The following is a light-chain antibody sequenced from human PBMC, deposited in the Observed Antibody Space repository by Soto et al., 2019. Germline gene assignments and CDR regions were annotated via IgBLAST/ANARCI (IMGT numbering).Light chain of an antibody. CDR3: QQYHNWPPQYT. CDR2: GAS. Sequence: EIVITQSPDSLSVSPGDGATLSCRASQTIASNLAWYQQKPGQGPRLLIHGASTRAAGVPPRFSGSGSGTDFTLTISSLQSEDFAVYYCQQYHNWPPQYTFGQGTKLQIK. CDR1: QTIASN. J-gene: IGKJ2*01. V-gene: IGKV3-15*01.